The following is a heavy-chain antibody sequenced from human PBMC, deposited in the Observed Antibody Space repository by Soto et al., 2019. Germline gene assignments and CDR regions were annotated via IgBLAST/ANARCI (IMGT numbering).Heavy chain of an antibody. Sequence: QITLKESGPPLVKPTQTLTLTCTFSAFSLTTSGVGVGWIRQPPGKALEWLALIYWDDDKRYSPSLKSRLTITKDTSKTQVVLTMTNMDPVDTATYYCAHRNYGSSWYDWFDPWGQGTLVTVSS. D-gene: IGHD6-13*01. J-gene: IGHJ5*02. CDR1: AFSLTTSGVG. V-gene: IGHV2-5*02. CDR3: AHRNYGSSWYDWFDP. CDR2: IYWDDDK.